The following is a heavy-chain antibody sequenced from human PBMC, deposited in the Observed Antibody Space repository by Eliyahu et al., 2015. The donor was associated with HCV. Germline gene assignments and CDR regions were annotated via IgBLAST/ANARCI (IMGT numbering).Heavy chain of an antibody. CDR3: ARGSQVFDN. Sequence: TLSLTCAVSGGSISSSVWWSWVRQPPGKGLEWIGEINHSESTNYNPSLKSRVTISVDKSKNHFSLNVRSVTAPDTAVYYCARGSQVFDNWGQGTLVTVSS. CDR2: INHSEST. V-gene: IGHV4-4*02. CDR1: GGSISSSVW. J-gene: IGHJ4*02.